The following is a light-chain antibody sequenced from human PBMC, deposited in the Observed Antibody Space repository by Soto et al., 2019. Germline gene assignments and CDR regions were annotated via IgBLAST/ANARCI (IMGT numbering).Light chain of an antibody. Sequence: EIVLTQSPGTLSLSPGERATLSCRASQSVSSSYLAWYQQKPGQAPRLLIYGASSRATGIPDRFSGSGSGTDFILTISRLEPEDFAVYYCQQYGSSLRTFGQGTKV. CDR3: QQYGSSLRT. CDR2: GAS. CDR1: QSVSSSY. V-gene: IGKV3-20*01. J-gene: IGKJ1*01.